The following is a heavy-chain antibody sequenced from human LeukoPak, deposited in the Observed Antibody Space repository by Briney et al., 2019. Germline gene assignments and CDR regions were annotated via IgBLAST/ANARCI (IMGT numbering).Heavy chain of an antibody. CDR3: APLTTIFGVVGTD. CDR2: ISGSGGST. V-gene: IGHV3-23*01. J-gene: IGHJ4*02. CDR1: GFTFRSYA. Sequence: GGSLRLSCAASGFTFRSYAMSWVRQAPGKGLEWVSAISGSGGSTYYADSVKGRFTISRDNAKNSLYLQMNSLRAEDTAVYYCAPLTTIFGVVGTDWGQGTLVTVSS. D-gene: IGHD3-3*01.